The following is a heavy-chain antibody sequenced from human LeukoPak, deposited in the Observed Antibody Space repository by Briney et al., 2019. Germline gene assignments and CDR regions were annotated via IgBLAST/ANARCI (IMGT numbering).Heavy chain of an antibody. CDR2: INPNSGGT. Sequence: VASVNVSCKASGYTFTSYAMNWVRQAPGQGLEWMGWINPNSGGTNYAQKFQGRVTMTRDTSISTAYMELSRLRSDDTAVYYCARVPPGVVPKFDYWGQGTLVTVSS. CDR3: ARVPPGVVPKFDY. J-gene: IGHJ4*02. CDR1: GYTFTSYA. D-gene: IGHD3-3*01. V-gene: IGHV1-2*02.